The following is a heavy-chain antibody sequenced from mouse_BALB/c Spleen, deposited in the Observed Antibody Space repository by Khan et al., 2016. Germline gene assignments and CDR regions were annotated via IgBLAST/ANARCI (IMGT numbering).Heavy chain of an antibody. Sequence: EVELVESGGGLVQPGGSRKLSCAASGFTFSSFGMHWVRQAPEKGLEWVAYISSGSSTIYYADTVKGRFTISRDNPKNTLFLQMTSLRSEDSAMCYGARTGARNSYAMDYWGQGPSVTVSS. CDR2: ISSGSSTI. CDR3: ARTGARNSYAMDY. J-gene: IGHJ4*01. V-gene: IGHV5-17*02. CDR1: GFTFSSFG.